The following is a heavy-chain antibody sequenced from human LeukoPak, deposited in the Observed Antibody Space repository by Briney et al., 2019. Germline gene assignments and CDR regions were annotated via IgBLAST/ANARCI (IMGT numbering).Heavy chain of an antibody. CDR3: AQASWVSSADAVL. D-gene: IGHD3-10*01. Sequence: GGSLTLSCAASGFTFKNYAMSWVRQAPARGLEWVASLRGDGETFYADSVRGRFTLSRDDSRNSVYLHLNNLRVGDTAVYFCAQASWVSSADAVLWGQGTVVTVS. CDR1: GFTFKNYA. J-gene: IGHJ4*02. CDR2: LRGDGET. V-gene: IGHV3-23*01.